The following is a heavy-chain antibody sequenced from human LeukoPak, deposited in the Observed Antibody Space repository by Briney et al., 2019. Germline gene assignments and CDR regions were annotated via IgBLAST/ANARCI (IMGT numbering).Heavy chain of an antibody. Sequence: PGGSLRLSCAASGFTFSSYGMHWVRQAPGKGLEWVTVIWYDGSNKYNADSVKGRFTISRDNSKNTVYLQMNSLRAEDTAVYYCAKGGVKYCSGDSCDDYFDYWGRGTLVTVSS. J-gene: IGHJ4*02. CDR3: AKGGVKYCSGDSCDDYFDY. CDR1: GFTFSSYG. V-gene: IGHV3-33*06. CDR2: IWYDGSNK. D-gene: IGHD2-15*01.